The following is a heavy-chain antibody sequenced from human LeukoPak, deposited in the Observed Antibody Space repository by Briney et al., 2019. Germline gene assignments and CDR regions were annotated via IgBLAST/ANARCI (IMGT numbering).Heavy chain of an antibody. CDR2: IGSDYDR. J-gene: IGHJ6*02. D-gene: IGHD3-9*01. Sequence: GGSLRLSCTASGFAFGSYAMAWVRQAPGKGLEGVAAIGSDYDRVHEDSVKGRFTISRDNAKKTLYLQMNSLRAEDTAVYYCARSIGLTGGGVDVWGQGTTVTVSS. CDR1: GFAFGSYA. CDR3: ARSIGLTGGGVDV. V-gene: IGHV3-23*01.